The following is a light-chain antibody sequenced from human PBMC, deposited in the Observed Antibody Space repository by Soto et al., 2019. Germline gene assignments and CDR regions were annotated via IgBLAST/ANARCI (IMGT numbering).Light chain of an antibody. J-gene: IGKJ5*01. CDR3: QQHGTSPIT. Sequence: EIVLTQSPATLSLTPVESATLSCRASQSVSNSLAWYQHKPGQAPRLLIYDASNRATDIPARFSGSGSGTDFTLTISRLEPEDFAVYYCQQHGTSPITFGQGTRLEI. CDR2: DAS. V-gene: IGKV3-11*01. CDR1: QSVSNS.